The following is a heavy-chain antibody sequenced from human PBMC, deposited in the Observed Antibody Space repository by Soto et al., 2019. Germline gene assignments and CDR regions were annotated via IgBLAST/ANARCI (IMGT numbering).Heavy chain of an antibody. CDR2: IYPGDSDT. J-gene: IGHJ4*02. V-gene: IGHV5-51*03. CDR3: AKDPARGYDSGVSPDY. D-gene: IGHD3-22*01. Sequence: GKSLKISCLGSGYNFNSYWIGWVRQTPGKGLEWMGIIYPGDSDTRYSPSFEGQVTISADKSISTAYLQWSSLKASDTAMYYCAKDPARGYDSGVSPDYWGQEPLVTVS. CDR1: GYNFNSYW.